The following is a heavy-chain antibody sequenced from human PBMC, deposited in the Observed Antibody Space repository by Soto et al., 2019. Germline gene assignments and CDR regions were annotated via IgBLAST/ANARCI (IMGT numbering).Heavy chain of an antibody. V-gene: IGHV3-30*18. D-gene: IGHD4-4*01. CDR1: GFTFSSYG. J-gene: IGHJ4*02. CDR3: AKGGSPLATVTTNFDY. CDR2: ISYDGSNK. Sequence: QVQLVESGGGVVQPGRSLRLSCAASGFTFSSYGMHWVRQAPGKGLEWVAVISYDGSNKYYADSVKGRFTISRDNSKNTLYLQMNSLRAEDTAVYYCAKGGSPLATVTTNFDYWGQGTLVTVSS.